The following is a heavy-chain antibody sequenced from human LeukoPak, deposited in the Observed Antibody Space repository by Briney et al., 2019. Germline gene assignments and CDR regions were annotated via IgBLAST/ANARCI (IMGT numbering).Heavy chain of an antibody. Sequence: ASVKFSCKASGYTFTGYYMHWVRQAPGQGLEWMGWINPNSGGTNYAQKFQGRVTMTRDTSISTAYMELSRLRSDDTAVYYCARDRSSSRFGYYYYGMDVWGQGTTVTVSS. D-gene: IGHD6-13*01. CDR3: ARDRSSSRFGYYYYGMDV. CDR1: GYTFTGYY. V-gene: IGHV1-2*02. CDR2: INPNSGGT. J-gene: IGHJ6*02.